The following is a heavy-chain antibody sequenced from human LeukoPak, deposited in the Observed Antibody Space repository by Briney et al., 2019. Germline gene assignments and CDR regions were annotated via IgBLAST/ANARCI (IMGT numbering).Heavy chain of an antibody. V-gene: IGHV1-46*03. CDR3: AGTYCGGDCYSGAVFGFVP. CDR2: INPSGGCT. D-gene: IGHD2-21*01. Sequence: GASVKVSCKASGDNFISYYMHWVRQAPGQGLVWMGIINPSGGCTSYAQKFQGRVTMTRDTYTITVDLVLSSLRYAATTAMYCAGTYCGGDCYSGAVFGFVPGGGGTVVSVPS. J-gene: IGHJ5*02. CDR1: GDNFISYY.